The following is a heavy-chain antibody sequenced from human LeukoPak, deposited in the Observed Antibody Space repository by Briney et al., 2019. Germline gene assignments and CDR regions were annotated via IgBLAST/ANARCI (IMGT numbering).Heavy chain of an antibody. CDR3: AKGHRSSGGCYYDY. D-gene: IGHD2-15*01. CDR2: ISYSGGST. CDR1: GFTFSSYA. Sequence: PVGPLRLSCAASGFTFSSYAMSWVRQAPGKGLEWVSVISYSGGSTNYADSVKGRFTISRDNSKNTLYLQMNSLRAEDTAVYYCAKGHRSSGGCYYDYWGQGTLVTVSS. V-gene: IGHV3-23*01. J-gene: IGHJ4*02.